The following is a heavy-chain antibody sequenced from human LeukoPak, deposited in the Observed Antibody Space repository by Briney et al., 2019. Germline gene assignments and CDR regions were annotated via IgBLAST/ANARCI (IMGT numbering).Heavy chain of an antibody. CDR1: GGSISSSSYY. CDR2: IYYSGST. CDR3: ATPKEWDYYDSSGYAFDI. V-gene: IGHV4-39*01. Sequence: PSETLSLTCTVSGGSISSSSYYWGWIRQPPGKGLEWIGGIYYSGSTYYNPSLKSRVTISVDTSKNQFSLKPSSVTAADTAVYYCATPKEWDYYDSSGYAFDIWGQGTMVTVSS. D-gene: IGHD3-22*01. J-gene: IGHJ3*02.